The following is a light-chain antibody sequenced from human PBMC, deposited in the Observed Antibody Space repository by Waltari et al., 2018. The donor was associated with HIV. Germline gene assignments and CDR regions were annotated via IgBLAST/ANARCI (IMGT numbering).Light chain of an antibody. V-gene: IGKV3-20*01. CDR2: GES. CDR1: QSIRSGY. Sequence: EIVLTQSPVTLSLSPGERATLSCRASQSIRSGYLAWYQHKPGQAPRLLIYGESSRATGIPDRFSGSGSGTDFTLSINRLEAEDFAVYFCQQFYRPPYAFGQGTKLEIK. CDR3: QQFYRPPYA. J-gene: IGKJ2*01.